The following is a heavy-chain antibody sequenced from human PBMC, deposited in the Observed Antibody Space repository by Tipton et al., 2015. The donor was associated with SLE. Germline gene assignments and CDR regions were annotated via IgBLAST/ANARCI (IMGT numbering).Heavy chain of an antibody. D-gene: IGHD3-16*01. CDR2: IYYSGST. V-gene: IGHV4-59*01. Sequence: TLSLTCTVSGGSISSYYWSWIRQPPGKGLEWIGYIYYSGSTNYNPSLKSRVTISVDTSKNQFSLKLSSVTAADTAVYYCARGRRRDYYYYYYYMDVWGKGTTVTVSS. J-gene: IGHJ6*03. CDR3: ARGRRRDYYYYYYYMDV. CDR1: GGSISSYY.